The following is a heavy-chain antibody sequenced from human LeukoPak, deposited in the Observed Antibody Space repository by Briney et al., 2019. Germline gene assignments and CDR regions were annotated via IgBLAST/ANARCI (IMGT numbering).Heavy chain of an antibody. CDR2: IYYTGST. V-gene: IGHV4-39*07. CDR3: ARERPSMLGDFDY. CDR1: GGSISSSSYF. J-gene: IGHJ4*02. D-gene: IGHD2/OR15-2a*01. Sequence: SETLSLTCTVSGGSISSSSYFWGWIRQPPGKGLEWIGTIYYTGSTYYNPSLKSRVTISVDTSKKQFSLNLSSVTAAGTAVYYCARERPSMLGDFDYWGQGTLVTVSS.